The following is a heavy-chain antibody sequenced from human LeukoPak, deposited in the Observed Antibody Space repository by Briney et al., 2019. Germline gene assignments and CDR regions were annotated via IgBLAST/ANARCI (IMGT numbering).Heavy chain of an antibody. D-gene: IGHD2-15*01. Sequence: GGSLRLSCAASGFTFSSYEMDWVRQAPGKGLEWVSYISSSGSIIYYADSVKGRFTISRDNDKNSLYVQMKSLRAEDTAVYYCARVATYCSGGSCPYYFDYWGQGTLVTVSS. V-gene: IGHV3-48*03. CDR1: GFTFSSYE. CDR2: ISSSGSII. CDR3: ARVATYCSGGSCPYYFDY. J-gene: IGHJ4*02.